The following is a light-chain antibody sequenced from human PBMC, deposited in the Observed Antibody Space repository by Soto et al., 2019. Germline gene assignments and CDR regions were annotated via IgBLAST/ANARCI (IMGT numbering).Light chain of an antibody. CDR1: SSDVGRYNY. Sequence: QSALTQPPSASGSPGQSVTISCTGTSSDVGRYNYVSWYQQHPGKAPKLMIYEVNKRPSGVPDRFSGSKSGNTASLTVSGLQAEDEAAYYCSSYAGRNNFVFGTGTKVTVL. J-gene: IGLJ1*01. CDR2: EVN. V-gene: IGLV2-8*01. CDR3: SSYAGRNNFV.